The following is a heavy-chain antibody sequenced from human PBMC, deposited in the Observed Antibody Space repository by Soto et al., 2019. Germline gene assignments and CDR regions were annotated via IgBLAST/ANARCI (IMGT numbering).Heavy chain of an antibody. CDR1: GYTFTGYY. J-gene: IGHJ4*02. Sequence: QVQLVQSGAEVKKPGASVKVSCKASGYTFTGYYMHWVRQAPGQGLEWMGWINPNSGGTNYAQKFQGRVTITRYTSISTAYKELSRLRSDDTAVYYCARVPTGTSPPFDYWGQGTLVTVSS. D-gene: IGHD1-7*01. CDR3: ARVPTGTSPPFDY. V-gene: IGHV1-2*02. CDR2: INPNSGGT.